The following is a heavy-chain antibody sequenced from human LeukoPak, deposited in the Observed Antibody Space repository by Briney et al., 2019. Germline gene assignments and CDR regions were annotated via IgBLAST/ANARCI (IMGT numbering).Heavy chain of an antibody. V-gene: IGHV3-23*01. CDR3: AKVETSGGANCYALDY. D-gene: IGHD2-2*01. Sequence: PGGSLRLSCAGSGITLSNYGMSWVRQAPGKGLEWVAGISGSGGGTVYADSVKGRFTISRDDSQNTLYLQMNSLSAEDTAVYYCAKVETSGGANCYALDYWGQGTLVTVSS. J-gene: IGHJ4*02. CDR1: GITLSNYG. CDR2: ISGSGGGT.